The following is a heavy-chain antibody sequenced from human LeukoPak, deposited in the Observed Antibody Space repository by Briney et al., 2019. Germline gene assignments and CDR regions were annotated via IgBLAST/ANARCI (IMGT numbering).Heavy chain of an antibody. D-gene: IGHD5-18*01. V-gene: IGHV3-64*01. CDR1: GFTFSSYA. CDR2: ISSNGGST. CDR3: ARGDRGYSYGFDY. J-gene: IGHJ4*02. Sequence: GGSLRLSCAASGFTFSSYAMHWVRQAPGKGLEYVSAISSNGGSTYYANSVKGRFTISRDNSKNTLYLQMGSLRAEDMAVYYCARGDRGYSYGFDYWGQGTLVTVSS.